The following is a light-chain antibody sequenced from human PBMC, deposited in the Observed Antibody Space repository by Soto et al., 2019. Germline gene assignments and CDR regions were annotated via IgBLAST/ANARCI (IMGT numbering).Light chain of an antibody. CDR1: QSVASN. J-gene: IGKJ4*01. CDR2: GAS. CDR3: HQYNNWPHT. V-gene: IGKV3-15*01. Sequence: DIVMTQSPATLSVSPGERATLSCRASQSVASNLAWYQQRPGQAPRLLIYGASTRATGVPVRFSGSGSGTEFTLTISSLQSEDFAVYYCHQYNNWPHTFGGGTKVEIK.